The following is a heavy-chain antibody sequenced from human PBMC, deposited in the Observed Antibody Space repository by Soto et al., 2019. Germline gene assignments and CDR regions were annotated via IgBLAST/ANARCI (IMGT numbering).Heavy chain of an antibody. D-gene: IGHD4-17*01. CDR3: GKDPNGDYFGAFDF. J-gene: IGHJ3*01. CDR2: ITGSGDYT. CDR1: GFTFSSYA. V-gene: IGHV3-23*01. Sequence: EVQMLESGGGLVQPGGSLRLSCAASGFTFSSYALTWVRQAPGKGLEWVSSITGSGDYTRYTDSVKGRFTITRDNAKNTFFLQMKSLRADDAAIYYCGKDPNGDYFGAFDFWGQGTMVTVSS.